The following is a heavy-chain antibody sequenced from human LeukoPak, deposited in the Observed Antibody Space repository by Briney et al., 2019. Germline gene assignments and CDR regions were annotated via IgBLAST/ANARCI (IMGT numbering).Heavy chain of an antibody. J-gene: IGHJ5*02. CDR2: IYYSGST. V-gene: IGHV4-59*12. D-gene: IGHD2-2*02. CDR3: ARVPYQLLYGFDP. CDR1: GGSISSYY. Sequence: SETLSFTCTVSGGSISSYYWSWIRQPPGKGLEWIGYIYYSGSTYYNPSLKSRVTISVDTSKNQFSLKLSSVTAADTAVYYCARVPYQLLYGFDPWGQGTLVTVSS.